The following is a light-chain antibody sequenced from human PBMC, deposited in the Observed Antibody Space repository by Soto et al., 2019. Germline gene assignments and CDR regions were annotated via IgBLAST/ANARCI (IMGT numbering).Light chain of an antibody. V-gene: IGKV1-16*01. CDR2: AAS. CDR3: LQYNSYPIT. CDR1: AVISDF. J-gene: IGKJ5*01. Sequence: DIQMTQSPSSLSASVGDRVTITCRASAVISDFLIWFQQKPGKAPKSLIHAASTLQSGVPSRFSGSGSGTEFTLTISSLQPEDFATYYCLQYNSYPITFGQGTRLDIK.